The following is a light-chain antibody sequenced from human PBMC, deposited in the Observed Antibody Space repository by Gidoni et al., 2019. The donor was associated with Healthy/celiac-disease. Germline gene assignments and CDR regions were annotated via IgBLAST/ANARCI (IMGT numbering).Light chain of an antibody. CDR2: SAS. CDR1: QGISNY. J-gene: IGKJ1*01. CDR3: QKYNSAPWT. Sequence: DIQLPQSPSSLSASVGDRVTITCRASQGISNYLAWYQQTPGKLPKRLIYSASTLQSGVPARFSGSGSWTDFTLTIISLQPEDVSTYYCQKYNSAPWTFGQGTKVEIK. V-gene: IGKV1-27*01.